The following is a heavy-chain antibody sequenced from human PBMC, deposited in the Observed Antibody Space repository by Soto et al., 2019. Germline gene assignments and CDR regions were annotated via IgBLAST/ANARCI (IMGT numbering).Heavy chain of an antibody. CDR1: GFTFSSYA. D-gene: IGHD3-3*01. CDR2: ISGSGGST. J-gene: IGHJ6*02. CDR3: ARSPLSGFHLPSYYYYGMDV. Sequence: GGSLRLSCAASGFTFSSYAMSWVRQAPGKGLEWVSAISGSGGSTYYADSVKGRFTISRDNSKNTLYLQMNSLRAEDTAVYYCARSPLSGFHLPSYYYYGMDVWGQGTTVTVSS. V-gene: IGHV3-23*01.